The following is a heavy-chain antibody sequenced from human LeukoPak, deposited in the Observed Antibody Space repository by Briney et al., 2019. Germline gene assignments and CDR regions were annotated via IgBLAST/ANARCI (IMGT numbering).Heavy chain of an antibody. CDR2: IKQDGSEK. CDR1: GFTFNDYW. D-gene: IGHD3-10*01. CDR3: AREARGLYYFDY. Sequence: GGSLRLSCAASGFTFNDYWMTWVRQAPGKGLEWVANIKQDGSEKYYVDSVKGRFTISRDNAKNSLYLQMNSLRAEDTAVYYCAREARGLYYFDYWGQGTLVTVSS. J-gene: IGHJ4*02. V-gene: IGHV3-7*01.